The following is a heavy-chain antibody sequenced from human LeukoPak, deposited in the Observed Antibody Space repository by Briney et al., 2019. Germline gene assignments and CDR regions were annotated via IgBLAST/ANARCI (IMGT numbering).Heavy chain of an antibody. V-gene: IGHV3-48*03. J-gene: IGHJ4*02. CDR3: ASVGGFGEPK. CDR2: ISSSGSTI. CDR1: GFTFSSYE. D-gene: IGHD3-10*01. Sequence: GGSLRLSCAASGFTFSSYEMNWVRQAPGKGLEWVSYISSSGSTIYYADSVKGRFTISRDNAKNSLYLQMNSLRAEDTAVYYCASVGGFGEPKWGQGTLVTVSS.